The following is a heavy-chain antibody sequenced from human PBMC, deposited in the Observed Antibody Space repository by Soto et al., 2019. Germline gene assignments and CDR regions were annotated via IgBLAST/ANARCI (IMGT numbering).Heavy chain of an antibody. Sequence: QVQLVQSGAEVKKPGSSVKVSCKASGGTFSSYAISWVRQAPGQGLEWMGWIIPIFGTANYAQKFQGRVTITADESTSTACMELSSLRSEDTAVYYCARDRKYCSSTSCYTLGGFDYWGQGTLVTVSS. V-gene: IGHV1-69*01. CDR3: ARDRKYCSSTSCYTLGGFDY. J-gene: IGHJ4*02. D-gene: IGHD2-2*02. CDR2: IIPIFGTA. CDR1: GGTFSSYA.